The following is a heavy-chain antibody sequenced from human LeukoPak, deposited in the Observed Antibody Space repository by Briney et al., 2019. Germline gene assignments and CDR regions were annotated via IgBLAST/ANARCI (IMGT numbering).Heavy chain of an antibody. D-gene: IGHD3-22*01. J-gene: IGHJ4*02. CDR2: IYYSGST. CDR3: ARVYYYDNSGYGKDYFDY. CDR1: GGSISSGDYY. Sequence: SETLSLTCTVSGGSISSGDYYWSWIRQPPGKGLEWIGYIYYSGSTYYNPSLKSRVTISVDTSKNQFSLKLSPVTAADTAVYYCARVYYYDNSGYGKDYFDYWGQGTLVTVSS. V-gene: IGHV4-30-4*01.